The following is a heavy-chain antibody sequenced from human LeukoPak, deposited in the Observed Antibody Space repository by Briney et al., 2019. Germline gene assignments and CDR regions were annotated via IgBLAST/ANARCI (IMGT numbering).Heavy chain of an antibody. CDR1: GFTFSSYA. D-gene: IGHD6-13*01. CDR2: ISYDGNNK. CDR3: AAPMGYSSSWYLFDY. J-gene: IGHJ4*02. V-gene: IGHV3-30-3*01. Sequence: GGSLRLSCAASGFTFSSYAMHWVRQAPGKGLEWVAVISYDGNNKYADSVKGRFTISRDNSKNTLYLQMNSLRAEDTAVYYCAAPMGYSSSWYLFDYWGQGTLVTVSS.